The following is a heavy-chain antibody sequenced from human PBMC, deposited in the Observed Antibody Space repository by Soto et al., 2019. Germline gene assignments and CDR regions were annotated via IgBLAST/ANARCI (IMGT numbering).Heavy chain of an antibody. V-gene: IGHV3-74*01. Sequence: GGSLRLSCAASGFTFSSYWMHWVRQAPGKGLVWVSRINSDGSSTSYADSVKGRFTISRDNAKNTLCLQMNSLRAEDTAVYYCARTPNRIVVVPAATNDPIDSWGRGTLVTVSS. CDR3: ARTPNRIVVVPAATNDPIDS. CDR2: INSDGSST. J-gene: IGHJ4*02. CDR1: GFTFSSYW. D-gene: IGHD2-2*01.